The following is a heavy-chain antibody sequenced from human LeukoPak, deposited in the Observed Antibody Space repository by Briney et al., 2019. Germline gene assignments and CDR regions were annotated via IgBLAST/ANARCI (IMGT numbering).Heavy chain of an antibody. CDR1: GGSISSYY. D-gene: IGHD2-8*01. CDR2: IYYSGST. J-gene: IGHJ5*02. CDR3: ARVTSGDNWFDP. V-gene: IGHV4-59*01. Sequence: SETLSLTCTVSGGSISSYYWSWIRQPPGKGLEWIGYIYYSGSTNYNPSLKSRVTISVDTSKNQFSLKLSSATAADTAVYYCARVTSGDNWFDPWGQGTLVTVSS.